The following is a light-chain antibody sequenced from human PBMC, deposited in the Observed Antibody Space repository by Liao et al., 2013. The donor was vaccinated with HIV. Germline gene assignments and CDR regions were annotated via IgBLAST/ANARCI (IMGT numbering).Light chain of an antibody. J-gene: IGLJ2*01. V-gene: IGLV3-21*01. Sequence: SYELTQPPSVSVAPGETATITCGGNNIGGKSVHWYQQRPGQAPVLVIYYDKDRPSGIPERFSGSNSGNTATLTISGTQAMDEADYYCQAWDSSTVVFGGGTKLTVL. CDR3: QAWDSSTVV. CDR1: NIGGKS. CDR2: YDK.